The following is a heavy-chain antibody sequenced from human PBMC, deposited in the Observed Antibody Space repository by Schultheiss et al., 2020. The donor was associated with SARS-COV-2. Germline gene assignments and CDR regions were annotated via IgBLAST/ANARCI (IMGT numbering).Heavy chain of an antibody. CDR3: AKGLGYFDF. CDR1: GDSISTYY. Sequence: SETLSLMCTVSGDSISTYYWNWIRQPPGKGLEWIGYIYYTGSTYYNPSLKSRVTISVDTSKNQFSLKLSSVTAADTAVYYCAKGLGYFDFWGHGNMVTVSS. CDR2: IYYTGST. J-gene: IGHJ4*01. D-gene: IGHD3-22*01. V-gene: IGHV4-59*01.